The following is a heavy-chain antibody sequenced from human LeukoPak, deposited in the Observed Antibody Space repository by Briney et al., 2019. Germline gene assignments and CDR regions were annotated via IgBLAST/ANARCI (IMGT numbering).Heavy chain of an antibody. Sequence: GASVTVSFKASGYTFTSYYMHWLRQAPGQGLEWMGIINPSGGSTSYGQRFQGRVTMTRDTSTSTVYMELSSLRSEDTAVYYCARGTDIRDVYFDYWGQGTLVTVSS. CDR1: GYTFTSYY. CDR3: ARGTDIRDVYFDY. V-gene: IGHV1-46*01. J-gene: IGHJ4*02. D-gene: IGHD3-9*01. CDR2: INPSGGST.